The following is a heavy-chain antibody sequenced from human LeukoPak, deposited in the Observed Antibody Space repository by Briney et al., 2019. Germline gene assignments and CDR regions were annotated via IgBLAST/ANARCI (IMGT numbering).Heavy chain of an antibody. Sequence: ASVKVSCKASGYTFTSYGISWVRQAPGQGLEWMGWISAYNGNTNYAQKLLGRVTMTTDTSTSTAYMELRSLRSDDTVVYYCARGLGYCSGGSCPDDYWGQGTLVTVSS. D-gene: IGHD2-15*01. CDR1: GYTFTSYG. V-gene: IGHV1-18*01. CDR3: ARGLGYCSGGSCPDDY. CDR2: ISAYNGNT. J-gene: IGHJ4*02.